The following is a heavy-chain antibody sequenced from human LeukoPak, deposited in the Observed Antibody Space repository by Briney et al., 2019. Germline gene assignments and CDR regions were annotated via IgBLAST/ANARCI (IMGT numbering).Heavy chain of an antibody. CDR2: IYYSKNT. J-gene: IGHJ4*03. V-gene: IGHV4-39*01. CDR3: VSPRGFSYGYFDN. Sequence: PSETVSLTCTVSGGSISSSSAYWGGIRQPPGKGLEWIGSIYYSKNTYYNPSLKSRVTISADTSKNQFSLTLGSVSATDTAVYYCVSPRGFSYGYFDNSGHGTLVTLSS. CDR1: GGSISSSSAY. D-gene: IGHD5-18*01.